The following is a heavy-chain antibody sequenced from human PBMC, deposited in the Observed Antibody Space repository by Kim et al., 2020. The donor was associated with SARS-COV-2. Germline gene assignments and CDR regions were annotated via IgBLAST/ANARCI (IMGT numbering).Heavy chain of an antibody. Sequence: SVKVSCKASGGTFSSYAISWVRQAPGQGLEWMGGIIPIFGTANYAQKFQGRVTITADESTSTAYMELSSLRSEDTAVYYCARDLTGTLAFDYWGQGTLVTVSS. V-gene: IGHV1-69*13. D-gene: IGHD1-1*01. CDR3: ARDLTGTLAFDY. J-gene: IGHJ4*02. CDR2: IIPIFGTA. CDR1: GGTFSSYA.